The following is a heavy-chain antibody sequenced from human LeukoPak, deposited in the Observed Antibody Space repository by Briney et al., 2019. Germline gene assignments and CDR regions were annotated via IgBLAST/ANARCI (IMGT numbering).Heavy chain of an antibody. V-gene: IGHV3-23*01. J-gene: IGHJ4*02. Sequence: GGSLRLSCAASGFTFSSYAMSWVRQAPGKGLEWVSAISGSGGSTYYADSVKGRFTISRDNSKNTLYLQINSLRAEDTAVYYCAKDNRRAHYFDYWGQGTLVTVSS. CDR1: GFTFSSYA. CDR3: AKDNRRAHYFDY. CDR2: ISGSGGST.